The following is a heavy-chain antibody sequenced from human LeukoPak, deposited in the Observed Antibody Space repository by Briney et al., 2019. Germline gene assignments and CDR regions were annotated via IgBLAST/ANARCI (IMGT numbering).Heavy chain of an antibody. CDR1: GFTVSSNY. Sequence: GGSLRLSCAASGFTVSSNYMSWVRQAPGKGLEWVSVIYSGGSTYYADSVKGRFTISRDNAKNSLYLQMNSLRAEDTAVYYCARDQWLVIDAFDIWGQGTMVTVSS. D-gene: IGHD6-19*01. V-gene: IGHV3-66*01. CDR3: ARDQWLVIDAFDI. CDR2: IYSGGST. J-gene: IGHJ3*02.